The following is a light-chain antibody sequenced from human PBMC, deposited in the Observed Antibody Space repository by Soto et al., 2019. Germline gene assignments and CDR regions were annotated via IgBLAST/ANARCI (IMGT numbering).Light chain of an antibody. CDR1: QRVSSY. J-gene: IGKJ4*01. V-gene: IGKV3-11*01. CDR3: QQRLT. Sequence: PGERATLSCRASQRVSSYLAWYQQKPGQAPRLLIYDASNRATGIPARFSGSGSGTDFTLTISSLEPEDFAVYYCQQRLTFGGGTKVEIK. CDR2: DAS.